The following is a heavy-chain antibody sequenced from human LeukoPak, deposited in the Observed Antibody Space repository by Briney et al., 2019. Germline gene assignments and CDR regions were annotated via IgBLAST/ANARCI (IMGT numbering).Heavy chain of an antibody. J-gene: IGHJ4*02. CDR1: GFTFSSYA. D-gene: IGHD3-10*01. V-gene: IGHV3-30-3*01. CDR3: ARGLGGSGSYVDY. CDR2: ISYDGSNK. Sequence: PGRSLRLSCAASGFTFSSYAMHWVRQAPGKGLEWVAVISYDGSNKYYADSVKGRFTISRDNSKNTLYLQMNSLRAEDTAVYYCARGLGGSGSYVDYWGQGTQVTVSS.